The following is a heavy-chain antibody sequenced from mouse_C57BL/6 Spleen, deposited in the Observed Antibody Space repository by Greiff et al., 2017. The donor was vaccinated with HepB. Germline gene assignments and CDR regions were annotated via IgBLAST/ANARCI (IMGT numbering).Heavy chain of an antibody. CDR2: IDPSDSYT. J-gene: IGHJ2*01. V-gene: IGHV1-59*01. D-gene: IGHD1-1*01. CDR1: GYTFTSYW. Sequence: QVQLQQPGAELVRPGTSVKLSCKASGYTFTSYWMHWVKQRPGQGLEWIGVIDPSDSYTNYNQKFKGKATLTVDTSSSTAYMQLSSLTSEDSAVYYCARDYYGSRYFDYWGQGTTLTVSS. CDR3: ARDYYGSRYFDY.